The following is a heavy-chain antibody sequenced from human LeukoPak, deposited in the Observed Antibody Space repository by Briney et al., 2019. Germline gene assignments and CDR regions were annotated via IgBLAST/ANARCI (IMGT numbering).Heavy chain of an antibody. V-gene: IGHV1-8*03. Sequence: ASVKVSCKTSGYTFTSYNINWVRQAPGQGLEWMGWMNPNSGNTGYAQKFQDRVTITRNTSISTAYMELSSLRSEDTAVYCCARMSYGSGRSDINWFDPWGQGTLVTVSS. CDR3: ARMSYGSGRSDINWFDP. D-gene: IGHD3-10*01. CDR2: MNPNSGNT. J-gene: IGHJ5*02. CDR1: GYTFTSYN.